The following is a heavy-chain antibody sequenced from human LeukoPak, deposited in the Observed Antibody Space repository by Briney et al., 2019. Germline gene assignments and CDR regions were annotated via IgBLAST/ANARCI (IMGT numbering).Heavy chain of an antibody. CDR2: ISGSGGST. V-gene: IGHV3-23*01. D-gene: IGHD5-18*01. CDR1: GFTFSSYA. Sequence: VGSLRHSCAASGFTFSSYAMSWVRQAPGKGLEWVSAISGSGGSTYYADSVKGRFTISRDNSKNTLYLQMNSLRAKDTAVYYCAKDHPAMVYYFDYWGQGTLVTVSS. CDR3: AKDHPAMVYYFDY. J-gene: IGHJ4*02.